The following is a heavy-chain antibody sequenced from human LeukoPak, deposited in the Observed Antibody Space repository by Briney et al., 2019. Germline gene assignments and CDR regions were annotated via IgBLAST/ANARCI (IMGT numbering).Heavy chain of an antibody. J-gene: IGHJ1*01. CDR2: IYYSGST. CDR1: GGSINTYF. D-gene: IGHD6-19*01. CDR3: ARGVTGGWYGDFQH. Sequence: PSETLSLTCTVSGGSINTYFWSWIRQPPGKGLEWIRYIYYSGSTNYNPSLKSRVTISVDTSKNQFSLKLSSVTAADTAVYYCARGVTGGWYGDFQHWGQGTLVTVSS. V-gene: IGHV4-59*01.